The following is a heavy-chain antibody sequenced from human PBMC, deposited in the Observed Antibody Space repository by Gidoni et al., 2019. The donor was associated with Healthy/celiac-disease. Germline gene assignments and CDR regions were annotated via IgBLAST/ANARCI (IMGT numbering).Heavy chain of an antibody. CDR2: ISGSGGST. Sequence: EVQLLESGGGWVQPGGSLRLSCAAFGFTFSSYAMSWVRQAPGKGLEWVSAISGSGGSTYYADTVKGRFTISRDNSKNTLYLQMNSLRAEDTAVYYCAKGIAAAGGGMAVDYWGQGTLVTVSS. D-gene: IGHD6-13*01. J-gene: IGHJ4*02. V-gene: IGHV3-23*01. CDR3: AKGIAAAGGGMAVDY. CDR1: GFTFSSYA.